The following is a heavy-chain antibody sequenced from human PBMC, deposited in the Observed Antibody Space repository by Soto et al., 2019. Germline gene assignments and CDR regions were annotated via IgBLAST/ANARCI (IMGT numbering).Heavy chain of an antibody. V-gene: IGHV1-18*01. D-gene: IGHD3-16*01. CDR2: ISAYNGNR. J-gene: IGHJ4*02. CDR3: ARGVTGWTPDGVDS. CDR1: GYPFTTYG. Sequence: ASVKVSCKASGYPFTTYGISWVRQAPGQGLEWMGWISAYNGNRNYAQNLQGRVTMTTDTSTSTAYMELGSLSSDDTAVYYCARGVTGWTPDGVDSWGQGTLVTISS.